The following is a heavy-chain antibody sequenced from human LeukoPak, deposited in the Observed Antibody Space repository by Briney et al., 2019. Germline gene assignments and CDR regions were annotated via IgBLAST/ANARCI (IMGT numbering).Heavy chain of an antibody. D-gene: IGHD5-18*01. CDR2: ISSSGSTI. CDR3: AKVWIQLWLMGAFDI. J-gene: IGHJ3*02. Sequence: GGSLRLSCAASGFTFSDYYMSWIRQAPGKGLEWVSYISSSGSTIYYADSVKGRFTISRDNSKNTLYLQMNSLRAEDTAVYYCAKVWIQLWLMGAFDIWGQGTMVTVSS. V-gene: IGHV3-11*04. CDR1: GFTFSDYY.